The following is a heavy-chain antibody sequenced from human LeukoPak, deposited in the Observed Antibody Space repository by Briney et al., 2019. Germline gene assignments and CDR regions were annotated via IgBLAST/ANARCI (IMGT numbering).Heavy chain of an antibody. J-gene: IGHJ3*02. Sequence: PSETLSVTPSVSGVPISGRSYYWGCIRQPPGKGREWIACMYFSSTSYNHPSRKTRSTISVHTPENHLSLKLPSVTATATAIDYCERHLRCGSSARPRDVFDIWGRGTMVSVSS. CDR3: ERHLRCGSSARPRDVFDI. CDR1: GVPISGRSYY. V-gene: IGHV4-39*01. D-gene: IGHD1-26*01. CDR2: MYFSSTS.